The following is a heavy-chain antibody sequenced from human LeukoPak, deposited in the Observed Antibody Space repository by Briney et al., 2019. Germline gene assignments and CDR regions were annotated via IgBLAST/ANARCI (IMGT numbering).Heavy chain of an antibody. CDR3: ARLVRFTMVRGAHFDY. Sequence: SETLSLTCTVSGGSISSSSYFWGWIRQPPGKGLEWIGSIYYSGSTYYHPSLKDLPTISVHTSNNQFSLKLSSVTAADTAVYYCARLVRFTMVRGAHFDYWGQGTLVTASS. CDR1: GGSISSSSYF. J-gene: IGHJ4*02. CDR2: IYYSGST. D-gene: IGHD3-10*01. V-gene: IGHV4-39*01.